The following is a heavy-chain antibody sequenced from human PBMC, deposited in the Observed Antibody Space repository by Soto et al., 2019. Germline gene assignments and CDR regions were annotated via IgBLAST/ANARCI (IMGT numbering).Heavy chain of an antibody. CDR1: GFTFSSYG. V-gene: IGHV3-30*18. Sequence: LSCAASGFTFSSYGMHWVRQAPGKGLEWVAVISYDGSNKYYADSVKGRFTISRDNSKNTLYLQMNSLRAEDTAVYYCAKDLVSTAAASMDVWGQGTTVTVSS. CDR2: ISYDGSNK. J-gene: IGHJ6*02. D-gene: IGHD6-6*01. CDR3: AKDLVSTAAASMDV.